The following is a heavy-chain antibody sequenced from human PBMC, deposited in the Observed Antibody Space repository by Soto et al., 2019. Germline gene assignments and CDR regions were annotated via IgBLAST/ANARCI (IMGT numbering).Heavy chain of an antibody. CDR1: GGSISSGGYY. CDR3: ARVRGEDIVVVPAAIFSGMDV. D-gene: IGHD2-2*01. J-gene: IGHJ6*02. CDR2: IYYSGST. Sequence: PSETLSLTCTVSGGSISSGGYYWSWIRQHPGKGQEWIGYIYYSGSTYYNPSLKSRVTISVDTSKNQFSLKLSSVTAADTAVYYCARVRGEDIVVVPAAIFSGMDVWGQGTTVTVSS. V-gene: IGHV4-31*03.